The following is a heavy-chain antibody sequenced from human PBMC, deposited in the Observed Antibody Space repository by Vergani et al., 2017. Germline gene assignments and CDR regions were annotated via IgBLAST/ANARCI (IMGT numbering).Heavy chain of an antibody. J-gene: IGHJ4*02. V-gene: IGHV1-3*01. CDR3: ARAEGIREYCPNGVCYQTRNFDY. CDR2: INAGNGNT. Sequence: QVQLVQSGAEVKKPGASVKVSCKASGYTFTSYAMHWVRQAPGQRLEWMGWINAGNGNTKYSQKLQGRVTMTTDTSTSTAYMELRSLRSDDTAVYYCARAEGIREYCPNGVCYQTRNFDYWGQGTLVTVSS. D-gene: IGHD2-8*01. CDR1: GYTFTSYA.